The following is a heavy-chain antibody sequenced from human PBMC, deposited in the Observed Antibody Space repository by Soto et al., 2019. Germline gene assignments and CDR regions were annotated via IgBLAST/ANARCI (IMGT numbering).Heavy chain of an antibody. Sequence: GGSMRLSCAGSGFSFSTYALSWVRQDPGKGLEWVSAISANGQGIYYADSVRGRFTISRDNSKNTIFLHMDSLRAEDTAVYYCAKDRNYPRDQFHFWGQGTLVSVSS. D-gene: IGHD1-7*01. CDR3: AKDRNYPRDQFHF. V-gene: IGHV3-23*01. CDR1: GFSFSTYA. CDR2: ISANGQGI. J-gene: IGHJ4*02.